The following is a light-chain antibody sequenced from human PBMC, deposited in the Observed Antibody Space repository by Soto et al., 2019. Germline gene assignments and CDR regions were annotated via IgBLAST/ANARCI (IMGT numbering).Light chain of an antibody. CDR3: QQLNSYPLT. CDR2: AAS. Sequence: IQLTQSPSSLSASVGDRVTITCRASQGISSYLAWYQQKPGKAPKLLIYAASTLQSGVPSRFSGSGSGTDFTLTISSLQPADVAPYYCQQLNSYPLTFGGGTQVEIK. J-gene: IGKJ4*01. V-gene: IGKV1-9*01. CDR1: QGISSY.